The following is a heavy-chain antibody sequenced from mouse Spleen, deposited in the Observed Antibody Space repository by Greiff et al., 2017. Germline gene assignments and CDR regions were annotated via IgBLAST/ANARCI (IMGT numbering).Heavy chain of an antibody. CDR2: ISSGGSYT. Sequence: EVQGVESGGDLVKPGGSLKLSCAASGFTFSSYGMSWVRQTPDKRLEWVATISSGGSYTYYPDNVKGRFTISRDNAKNNLYLQMSHLKSEDTAMYYCARSNWDYAMDYWGQGTSVTVSS. CDR3: ARSNWDYAMDY. D-gene: IGHD4-1*02. CDR1: GFTFSSYG. J-gene: IGHJ4*01. V-gene: IGHV5-6*01.